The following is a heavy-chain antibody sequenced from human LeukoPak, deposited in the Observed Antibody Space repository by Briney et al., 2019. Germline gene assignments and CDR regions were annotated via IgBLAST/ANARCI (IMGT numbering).Heavy chain of an antibody. CDR2: IYHSGST. CDR1: GGSISSSNW. J-gene: IGHJ4*02. D-gene: IGHD4-23*01. Sequence: SGTLSLTCAVSGGSISSSNWWSWVRQPPGKGLEWIGEIYHSGSTNYNPSLKSRVTISVDKSKNQFSLKLSSVTAADTAVYYCAGHDSKGSGTSDYWGQGTLVTVSS. V-gene: IGHV4-4*02. CDR3: AGHDSKGSGTSDY.